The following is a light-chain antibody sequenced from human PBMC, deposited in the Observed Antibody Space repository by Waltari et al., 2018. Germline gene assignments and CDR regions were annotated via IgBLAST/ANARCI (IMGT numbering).Light chain of an antibody. CDR2: YSR. CDR1: KIGTKS. Sequence: SYVVTQPPPVSVAPGKTARIHCGGKKIGTKSVHWYQQKQGQAPVLVIYYSRERPSGIPERFSGSKSGTSMSLAISGLRTEDEADYYCAAWDDSLSRVIFGGGTKLTVL. V-gene: IGLV3-21*04. CDR3: AAWDDSLSRVI. J-gene: IGLJ2*01.